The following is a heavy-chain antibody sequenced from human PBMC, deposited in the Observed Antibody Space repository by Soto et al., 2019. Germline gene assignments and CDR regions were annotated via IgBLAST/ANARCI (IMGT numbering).Heavy chain of an antibody. CDR1: GLTFSNYA. J-gene: IGHJ4*02. Sequence: EVQLLESGGGLVQPGGSLRLSCAATGLTFSNYAINWVRQAPGKGLEWVSGISGSGGSPYYADSVQGRFTISRDNSKKKVYLQMGFLRAEDTAVYYCAKVPVDWGQGTLVTVSS. CDR2: ISGSGGSP. V-gene: IGHV3-23*01. D-gene: IGHD2-15*01. CDR3: AKVPVD.